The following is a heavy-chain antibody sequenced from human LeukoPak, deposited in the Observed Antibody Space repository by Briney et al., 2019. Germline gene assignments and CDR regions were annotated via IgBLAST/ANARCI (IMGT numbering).Heavy chain of an antibody. J-gene: IGHJ4*02. CDR2: ISTYNGNT. CDR3: ARDTDDAYGGATADY. Sequence: ASVKVSCKASGYSLSRYGISWVRQAPGQGLEWRGWISTYNGNTNYAQKFQGRLTMTTDTATKTAYMELRSLRSDDTAVYYCARDTDDAYGGATADYCGQGTLVSVSS. CDR1: GYSLSRYG. D-gene: IGHD1-26*01. V-gene: IGHV1-18*01.